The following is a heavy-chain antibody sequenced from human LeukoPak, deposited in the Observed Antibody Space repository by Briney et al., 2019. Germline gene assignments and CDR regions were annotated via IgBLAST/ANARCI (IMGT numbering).Heavy chain of an antibody. Sequence: SETLSLTCTVSGGSISSYYWSWIRQPPGKGLEWSGYIYYSGSTNYNPSLKSRVTISVDTSKNQFSLKLSSVTAADTAVYYCARSRGERWLQFDAFDIWGQGTMVTVSS. J-gene: IGHJ3*02. D-gene: IGHD5-24*01. CDR1: GGSISSYY. CDR3: ARSRGERWLQFDAFDI. V-gene: IGHV4-59*01. CDR2: IYYSGST.